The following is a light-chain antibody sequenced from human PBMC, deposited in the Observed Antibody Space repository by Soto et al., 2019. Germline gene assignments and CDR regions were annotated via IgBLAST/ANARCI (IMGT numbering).Light chain of an antibody. Sequence: EMVMTQSPATLSVSPGERVTLYCRASESVHSNLAWYQQKPGQGPSLLIYYASTRVTGVPDRFSGSGSGTEFTLTISSLQSEDFGVYYCQHYSNWPPTFGPGTKVEIK. CDR1: ESVHSN. CDR3: QHYSNWPPT. J-gene: IGKJ3*01. V-gene: IGKV3-15*01. CDR2: YAS.